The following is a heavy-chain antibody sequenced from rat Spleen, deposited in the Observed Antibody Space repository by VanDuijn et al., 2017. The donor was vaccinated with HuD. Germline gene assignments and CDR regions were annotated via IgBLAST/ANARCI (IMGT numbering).Heavy chain of an antibody. CDR2: ISYDGIST. Sequence: EVQLVESDGGLVQPGRSLKLSCAASGFTFNEFYMAWVRQTPTKGLEWVATISYDGISTYYRDSVKGRFTISRDNAQSTLYLQMDSLRSEDTATYYCARAGYLRDWYLDFWGPGTMVTVSS. D-gene: IGHD2-2*01. V-gene: IGHV5-7*01. CDR1: GFTFNEFY. CDR3: ARAGYLRDWYLDF. J-gene: IGHJ1*01.